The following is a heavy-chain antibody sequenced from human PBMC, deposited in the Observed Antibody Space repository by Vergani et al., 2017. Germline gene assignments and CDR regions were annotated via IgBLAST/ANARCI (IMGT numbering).Heavy chain of an antibody. V-gene: IGHV4-59*01. D-gene: IGHD3-10*01. Sequence: QVQLQESGPGLVKPSETLSLTCTVSGGSISSYYWSWIRQPPGKGLEWIGYIYYSGSTNYNPSLKSRVTISVDTSKNQFSLKLSSVTAADTAVYYCAREGESEDYYYMDVWGKGTTVTVSS. J-gene: IGHJ6*03. CDR3: AREGESEDYYYMDV. CDR2: IYYSGST. CDR1: GGSISSYY.